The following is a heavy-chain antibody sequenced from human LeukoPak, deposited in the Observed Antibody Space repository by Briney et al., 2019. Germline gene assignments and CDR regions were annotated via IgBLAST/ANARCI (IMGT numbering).Heavy chain of an antibody. V-gene: IGHV3-9*01. J-gene: IGHJ4*02. Sequence: GGSLRLSCAASGFTFDDYAMHWVRQAPGKGLEWVSGISWNSGSIGYADSVKGRFTISRDNAKNSLYLQMNSLRAEDTAVYYCARGDGYWGQGTLVTVSS. CDR2: ISWNSGSI. CDR3: ARGDGY. CDR1: GFTFDDYA.